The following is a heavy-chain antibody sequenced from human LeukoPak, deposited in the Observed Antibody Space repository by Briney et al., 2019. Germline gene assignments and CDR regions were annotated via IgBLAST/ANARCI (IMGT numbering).Heavy chain of an antibody. CDR3: ARRRFTFYYDISGTGGAFDI. V-gene: IGHV3-74*01. CDR1: GFTFSSYW. D-gene: IGHD3-22*01. CDR2: INSDGSST. J-gene: IGHJ3*02. Sequence: GGSLRLSCAASGFTFSSYWMHWVRQAPGKGLVWVSRINSDGSSTSYADSVKGRFTISRDNAKNTLYLQMNSLRAEDTAVYYCARRRFTFYYDISGTGGAFDIWGQGTMVTVS.